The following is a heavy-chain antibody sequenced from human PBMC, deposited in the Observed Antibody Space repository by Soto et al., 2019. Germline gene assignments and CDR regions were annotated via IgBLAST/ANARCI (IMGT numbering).Heavy chain of an antibody. Sequence: SETLSLTCTVSVVSISSSSYYCGWIRQPPGKGLEWIGSIYYSGSTYYNPSLKSRVTISVDTSKNQFSLKLSSVTAADTAVYYCARILEYYGMDVWGQGTTVTVPS. CDR2: IYYSGST. V-gene: IGHV4-39*01. D-gene: IGHD2-15*01. CDR3: ARILEYYGMDV. CDR1: VVSISSSSYY. J-gene: IGHJ6*02.